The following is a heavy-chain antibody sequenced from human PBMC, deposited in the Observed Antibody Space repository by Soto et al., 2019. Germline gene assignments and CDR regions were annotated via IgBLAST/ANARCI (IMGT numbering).Heavy chain of an antibody. CDR1: GFTFSSYG. CDR3: ARDREYGMDV. D-gene: IGHD1-26*01. V-gene: IGHV3-33*01. CDR2: IWFDGSNE. Sequence: QVQLVESGGDVVQPGRSLRLSCAASGFTFSSYGMHWVRQAPGKGLEWVAVIWFDGSNENYADSVKGRFTISRDNSKNTLYLQMNSLRGEDTAVYYCARDREYGMDVWGRGTTVTVSS. J-gene: IGHJ6*02.